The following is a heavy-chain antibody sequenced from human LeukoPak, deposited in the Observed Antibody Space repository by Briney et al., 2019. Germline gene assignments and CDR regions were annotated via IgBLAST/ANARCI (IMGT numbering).Heavy chain of an antibody. J-gene: IGHJ4*02. CDR1: GFTFSSYS. Sequence: GGSLRLSCAASGFTFSSYSMNWVRQAPGKGLEWVSYISSSSTIYYADSVKGRFTISRDNAKNSLYLQMNSLRAEDTAVYYCARAYGDYSAGDYWGQGTLVTVSS. CDR3: ARAYGDYSAGDY. D-gene: IGHD4-17*01. CDR2: ISSSSTI. V-gene: IGHV3-48*01.